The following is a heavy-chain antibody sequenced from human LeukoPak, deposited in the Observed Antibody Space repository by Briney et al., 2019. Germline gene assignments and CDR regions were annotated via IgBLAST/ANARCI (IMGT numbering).Heavy chain of an antibody. V-gene: IGHV4-38-2*02. CDR2: IYHSGST. D-gene: IGHD3-9*01. CDR1: GYSISSGYY. Sequence: SETLSLTCTVSGYSISSGYYWGWIRQPPGQGLEWIGSIYHSGSTYYNPSLKSRVTISVDTSKNQFSLKLSSVTAADTAVYYCARDFDDILTGYSSNDYWGQGTLVTVSS. J-gene: IGHJ4*02. CDR3: ARDFDDILTGYSSNDY.